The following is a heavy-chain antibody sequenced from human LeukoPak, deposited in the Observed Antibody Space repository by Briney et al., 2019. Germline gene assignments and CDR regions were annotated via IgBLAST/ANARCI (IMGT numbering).Heavy chain of an antibody. CDR3: AKEGRSTSCFDY. CDR1: GFTFSSYA. CDR2: ISGSGGST. D-gene: IGHD2-2*01. J-gene: IGHJ4*02. V-gene: IGHV3-23*01. Sequence: TGGSLRLSCAASGFTFSSYAMSWVRQAPGKGLEWVSAISGSGGSTYYADSVKGRFTISRDNSKNTLYPQMNSLRAEDTAVYYCAKEGRSTSCFDYWGQGTLVTVSS.